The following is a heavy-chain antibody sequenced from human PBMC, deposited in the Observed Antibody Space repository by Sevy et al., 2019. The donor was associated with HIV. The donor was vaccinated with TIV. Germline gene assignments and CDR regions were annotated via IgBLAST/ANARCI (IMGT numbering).Heavy chain of an antibody. Sequence: ASVKVSCKASGYTFTGYYMHWVRQAPGQGLEWMGWINPNSGGTNYAQKFEGRVTMTRDTSISTAYMELCRLRSDDTAAYYCARPGISVQWLVRNSYYFDYWGQGTLVTVSS. D-gene: IGHD6-19*01. J-gene: IGHJ4*02. CDR1: GYTFTGYY. CDR2: INPNSGGT. V-gene: IGHV1-2*02. CDR3: ARPGISVQWLVRNSYYFDY.